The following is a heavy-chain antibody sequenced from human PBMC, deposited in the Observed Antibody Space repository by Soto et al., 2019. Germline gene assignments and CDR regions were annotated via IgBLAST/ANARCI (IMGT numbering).Heavy chain of an antibody. Sequence: PSETLSLTCTVSGGAISSAGYYWSWIRQPPGKGLEWIGYIYYSGSTNYNPSLKSRVTISVDTSKNQFSLKLSSVTAADTAVYYCARTLFGRGIWFDPWGQGTLVTVSS. CDR3: ARTLFGRGIWFDP. CDR1: GGAISSAGYY. V-gene: IGHV4-61*08. CDR2: IYYSGST. J-gene: IGHJ5*02. D-gene: IGHD3-10*02.